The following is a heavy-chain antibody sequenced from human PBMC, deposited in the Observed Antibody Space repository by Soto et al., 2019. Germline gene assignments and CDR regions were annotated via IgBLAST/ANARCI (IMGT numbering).Heavy chain of an antibody. V-gene: IGHV4-39*01. CDR1: GGSLGSIVYY. CDR3: SRHAVHTSSFTYY. CDR2: IYYSRTT. J-gene: IGHJ4*02. Sequence: SLTCTVPGGSLGSIVYYWAGFGPPPGKGLDWIGSIYYSRTTYYNPSLKSRVTISVDTSKTQFSLKLSSVTAADTAVYFCSRHAVHTSSFTYYWGQGTLVTVSS. D-gene: IGHD2-2*02.